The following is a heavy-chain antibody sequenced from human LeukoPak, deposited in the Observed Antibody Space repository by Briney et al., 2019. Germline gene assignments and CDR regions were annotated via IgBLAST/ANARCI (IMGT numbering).Heavy chain of an antibody. CDR1: GFMFSSYW. CDR3: ARDKYSSGPYYFDY. J-gene: IGHJ4*02. Sequence: PGGSLRLSCAASGFMFSSYWMTWVRQAPGKGLEWVANIRQDGGEGYYVDSVKGRFTVSRDNSKNTLYLQMNSLRAEDTAVYYCARDKYSSGPYYFDYWGQGTLVTVSS. D-gene: IGHD6-19*01. CDR2: IRQDGGEG. V-gene: IGHV3-7*01.